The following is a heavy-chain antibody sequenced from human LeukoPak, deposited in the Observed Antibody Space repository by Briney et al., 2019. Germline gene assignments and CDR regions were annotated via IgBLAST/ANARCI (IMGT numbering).Heavy chain of an antibody. CDR1: GYSISSGYY. Sequence: PSETLSLTCAVSGYSISSGYYWGWIRQPPGKGLEWIVSIYHSGSTYYNPSLKSRVTISVDTSKNQFSLKLSSVTAADTAVYYCASGGSGAFDIWGQGTMVTVSS. J-gene: IGHJ3*02. CDR2: IYHSGST. V-gene: IGHV4-38-2*01. CDR3: ASGGSGAFDI. D-gene: IGHD3-10*01.